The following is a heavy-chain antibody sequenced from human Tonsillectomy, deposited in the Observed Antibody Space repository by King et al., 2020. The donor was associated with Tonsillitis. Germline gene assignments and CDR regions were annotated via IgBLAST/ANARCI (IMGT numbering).Heavy chain of an antibody. CDR1: SGSFSPYS. V-gene: IGHV4-34*01. Sequence: VQLQQWGAGLLKPSETLSLTCAVYSGSFSPYSWSWIRQSPEKGLEWIGEIDHTGDTKYNPSLRRRVTMSVDTSKNQFSLKLSSVTAADTAVYYCASISGDCINGKCHRDAFDIWGQGTMVSVSS. CDR3: ASISGDCINGKCHRDAFDI. J-gene: IGHJ3*02. CDR2: IDHTGDT. D-gene: IGHD2-8*01.